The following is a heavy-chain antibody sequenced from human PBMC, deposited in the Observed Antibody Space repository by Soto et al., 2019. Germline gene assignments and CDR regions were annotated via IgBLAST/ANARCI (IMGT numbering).Heavy chain of an antibody. CDR3: ARKPIYHFFAGYYSVDY. D-gene: IGHD3-9*01. Sequence: QVQLRQWGAGLLKLSETLSLPCAAFGGPFSDYYWTWIRQPPGKGLEWIGEINHSGTTSYNPSLKSRLTISVDTSNNQFSLKLSSVTAADTAVYYCARKPIYHFFAGYYSVDYWGQGTLVTVSS. J-gene: IGHJ4*02. CDR2: INHSGTT. CDR1: GGPFSDYY. V-gene: IGHV4-34*01.